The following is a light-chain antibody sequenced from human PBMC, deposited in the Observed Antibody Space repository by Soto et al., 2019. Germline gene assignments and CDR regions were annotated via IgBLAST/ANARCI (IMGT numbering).Light chain of an antibody. CDR1: QSISSY. V-gene: IGKV1-39*01. CDR3: QQSHSTPLT. CDR2: AAS. J-gene: IGKJ5*01. Sequence: DLQMTQSPSSLSASVGDRVTITCRASQSISSYLNWYQQKPGKAPKLLIYAASSLQGGVPSRFSGSGSGTDFTLTISSLQPEDFATYYCQQSHSTPLTFGQGTRLEIK.